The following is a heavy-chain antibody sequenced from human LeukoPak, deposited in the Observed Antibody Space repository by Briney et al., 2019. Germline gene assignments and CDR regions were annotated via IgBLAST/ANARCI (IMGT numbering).Heavy chain of an antibody. D-gene: IGHD3-10*01. CDR2: ISSSSSYI. CDR3: ARGPRGFRELYD. V-gene: IGHV3-21*01. Sequence: GGSLRLSCAASGFTFSNAWMSWVRQAPGKGLEWVSSISSSSSYIYYADSVKGRFTISRDNAKKSLYLQMNSLRAEDTAVFYCARGPRGFRELYDWGQGTLVTVSS. J-gene: IGHJ4*02. CDR1: GFTFSNAW.